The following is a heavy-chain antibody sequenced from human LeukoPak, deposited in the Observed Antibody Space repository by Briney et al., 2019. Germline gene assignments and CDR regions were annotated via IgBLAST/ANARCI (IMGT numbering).Heavy chain of an antibody. D-gene: IGHD3-10*01. V-gene: IGHV3-33*06. J-gene: IGHJ5*02. CDR1: GFTFSSYG. CDR2: IWYDGSNK. Sequence: GGSLRLSCAASGFTFSSYGMHWVRQAPGKGLEWVAVIWYDGSNKYYADSVKGRFTISRDNPKNTLYLQMNSLRAEDTAVYYCAKDLLWFGELSGNWFDPWGQGTLVTVSS. CDR3: AKDLLWFGELSGNWFDP.